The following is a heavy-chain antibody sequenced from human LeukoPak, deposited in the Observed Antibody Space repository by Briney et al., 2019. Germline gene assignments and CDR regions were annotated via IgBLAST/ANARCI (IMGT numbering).Heavy chain of an antibody. J-gene: IGHJ4*02. CDR2: ISGDGATT. Sequence: PGGSLRLSCAASGFNFDDNAMYWVRQAPGKGLEWVSLISGDGATTYYADSVKGRFTISRDNAKNSLYLQMNSLRAEDTAVYYCARGACTGGRCYDYWGQGTLVTVSS. V-gene: IGHV3-43*02. D-gene: IGHD2-15*01. CDR3: ARGACTGGRCYDY. CDR1: GFNFDDNA.